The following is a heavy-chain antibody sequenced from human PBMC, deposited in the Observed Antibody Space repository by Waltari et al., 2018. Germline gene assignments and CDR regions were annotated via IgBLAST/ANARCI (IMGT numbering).Heavy chain of an antibody. J-gene: IGHJ3*02. V-gene: IGHV3-48*03. CDR3: ARDSGYCSGGSCKRGAFDI. CDR1: GFTFSSYE. CDR2: ISSSGSTI. Sequence: EVQLVESGGGLVQPGGSLRLSCAASGFTFSSYEMNWVRQAPGKGLEWVSYISSSGSTIDYADSVKGPSTISRDNAKNSLYLQMSSLRAEDTAVYYCARDSGYCSGGSCKRGAFDIWGQGTMVTVSS. D-gene: IGHD2-15*01.